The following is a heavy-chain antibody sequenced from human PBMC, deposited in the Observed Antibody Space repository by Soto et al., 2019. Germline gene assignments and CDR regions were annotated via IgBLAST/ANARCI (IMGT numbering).Heavy chain of an antibody. CDR3: AKDSITMVRGATYYMDV. V-gene: IGHV3-9*01. J-gene: IGHJ6*03. CDR2: ISWNSGTI. D-gene: IGHD3-10*01. Sequence: GGSLRLSCAASGFTFDDYAMHWVRQAPGKGLEWVSGISWNSGTIGYAGSVKGRFTISRDNAKNSLYLQMSSLRAEDTALYYCAKDSITMVRGATYYMDVWGKGTTVTVSS. CDR1: GFTFDDYA.